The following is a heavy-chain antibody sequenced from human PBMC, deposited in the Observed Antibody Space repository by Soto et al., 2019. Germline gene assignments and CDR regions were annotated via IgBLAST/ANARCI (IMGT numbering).Heavy chain of an antibody. Sequence: GGSLRLSCAASGFTFSNAWMNWVRQAPGKGLEWVGRIKSKTDGGTTDYAAPVKGRFTISRDDSKNTLYLQMNSLKTEDTAVYYCTTETFYYYDSSGYYHRASYWGQGTLVTVSS. D-gene: IGHD3-22*01. J-gene: IGHJ4*02. CDR1: GFTFSNAW. CDR2: IKSKTDGGTT. CDR3: TTETFYYYDSSGYYHRASY. V-gene: IGHV3-15*07.